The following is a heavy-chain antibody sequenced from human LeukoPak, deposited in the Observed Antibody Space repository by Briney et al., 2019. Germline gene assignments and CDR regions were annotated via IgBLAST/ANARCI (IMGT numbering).Heavy chain of an antibody. Sequence: GGSLRLSCAASGFTFSNAWMSWVRQAPGKGLEWVGRIKSKTDGGTTDYAAPVKGRFTISRDDSKNTLYLQMNSLKTEDTAVYYCTTGPYYYDSGEPFDYWGQGTLVTVSS. CDR2: IKSKTDGGTT. D-gene: IGHD3-22*01. CDR3: TTGPYYYDSGEPFDY. J-gene: IGHJ4*02. CDR1: GFTFSNAW. V-gene: IGHV3-15*01.